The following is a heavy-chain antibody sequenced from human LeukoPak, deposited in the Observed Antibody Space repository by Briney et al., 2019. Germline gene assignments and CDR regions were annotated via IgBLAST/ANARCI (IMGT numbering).Heavy chain of an antibody. CDR1: GGSISSSSYY. CDR2: IYYSGST. V-gene: IGHV4-39*07. Sequence: SETLSLTCTVSGGSISSSSYYWGWIRQPPGKGLEWIGSIYYSGSTYYNPSLKSRVTISVDTSKNQFSLKLSSVTAADTAVYYCARTTEAHSWQTRYYXXXXDVXXXGXTVTV. J-gene: IGHJ6*03. D-gene: IGHD6-13*01. CDR3: ARTTEAHSWQTRYYXXXXDV.